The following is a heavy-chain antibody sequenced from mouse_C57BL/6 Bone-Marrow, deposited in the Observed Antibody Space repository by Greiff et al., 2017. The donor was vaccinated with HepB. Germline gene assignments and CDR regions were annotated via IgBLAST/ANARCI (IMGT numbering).Heavy chain of an antibody. CDR2: IDPSDSYT. CDR3: ARQRYYGSFYAMDY. D-gene: IGHD1-1*01. J-gene: IGHJ4*01. CDR1: GYTFTSYW. Sequence: VKLQQPGAELVKPGASVKLSCKASGYTFTSYWMQWVKQRPGQGLEWIGEIDPSDSYTNYNQKFKGKATLTVDTSSSTAYMQLSSLTSEDSAVYYCARQRYYGSFYAMDYWGQGTSVTVSS. V-gene: IGHV1-50*01.